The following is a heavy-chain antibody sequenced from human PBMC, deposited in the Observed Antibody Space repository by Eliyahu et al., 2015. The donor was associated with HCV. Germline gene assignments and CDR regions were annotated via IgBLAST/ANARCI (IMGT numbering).Heavy chain of an antibody. D-gene: IGHD3-3*01. Sequence: EVQLVESGGGLVQPGGSLRLXCAAXGFXFSXDSMNXVXAXPGKGVEWVSYISSSSSTIYYADSVKGRFTISRDNAKNSLYLQMNSLRDEDTAVYYCARDPTGQYYDFWSGYSGVEYYFDYWGQGTLVTVSS. CDR1: GFXFSXDS. CDR3: ARDPTGQYYDFWSGYSGVEYYFDY. J-gene: IGHJ4*02. CDR2: ISSSSSTI. V-gene: IGHV3-48*02.